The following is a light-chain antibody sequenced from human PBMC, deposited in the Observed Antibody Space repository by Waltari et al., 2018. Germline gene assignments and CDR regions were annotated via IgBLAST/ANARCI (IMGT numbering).Light chain of an antibody. CDR2: DAS. J-gene: IGKJ3*01. V-gene: IGKV1-33*01. CDR3: QQYDNLFT. Sequence: DIQMTQSPSSLSASVGDRVTITCQPSQDISNYLNWYQKKPGQAPKLLIYDASKLETGVPSRFSGSGAGKDFTFTISRLQPEVIATYYCQQYDNLFTFGPGTKVDIK. CDR1: QDISNY.